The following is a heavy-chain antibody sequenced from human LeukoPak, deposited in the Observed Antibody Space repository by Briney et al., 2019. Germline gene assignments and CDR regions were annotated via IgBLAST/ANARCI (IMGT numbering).Heavy chain of an antibody. D-gene: IGHD3-10*01. J-gene: IGHJ4*02. Sequence: GGSLRLFCAASGFTFSSYSMNWVRQAPGRWLEWVSSISSSSSYIYYADSVKGRFTISRDNAKNSLYLQMNSLRAEDTAMYYCARDHYYGSGIFNYFDYWGQGTLVTVSS. CDR3: ARDHYYGSGIFNYFDY. CDR2: ISSSSSYI. CDR1: GFTFSSYS. V-gene: IGHV3-21*01.